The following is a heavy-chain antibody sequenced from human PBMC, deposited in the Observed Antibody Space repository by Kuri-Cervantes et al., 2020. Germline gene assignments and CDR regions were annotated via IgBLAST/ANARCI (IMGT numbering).Heavy chain of an antibody. D-gene: IGHD1-1*01. V-gene: IGHV3-30-3*01. CDR2: ILYDGSNK. J-gene: IGHJ6*03. Sequence: GGSLRLSCAASGFTFSSYAMHWVRQAPGKGLEWVAVILYDGSNKYYAESVKGRFTISRDNSKNTLYLQMNSLRTEDTAVYYCARVPTGSLNYYYYYMDVWGKGTTVTVSS. CDR1: GFTFSSYA. CDR3: ARVPTGSLNYYYYYMDV.